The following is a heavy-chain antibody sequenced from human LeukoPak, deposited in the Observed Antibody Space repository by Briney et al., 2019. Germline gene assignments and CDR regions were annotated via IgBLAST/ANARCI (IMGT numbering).Heavy chain of an antibody. CDR1: GGTFSSYA. Sequence: SVKVSCKASGGTFSSYAISWVRQAPGQGLEWMGGIIPIFGTANYAQKFQGRVTITADESTSTAYMELSSLRSEDTAVYYCASGGYYYDSSGYYYGRAFDIWGQGTMVTVSS. CDR3: ASGGYYYDSSGYYYGRAFDI. J-gene: IGHJ3*02. D-gene: IGHD3-22*01. V-gene: IGHV1-69*13. CDR2: IIPIFGTA.